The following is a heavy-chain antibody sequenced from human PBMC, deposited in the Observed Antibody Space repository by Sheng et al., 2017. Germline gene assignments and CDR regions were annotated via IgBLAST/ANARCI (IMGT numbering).Heavy chain of an antibody. CDR3: ARGKSNYGWFDP. D-gene: IGHD4-4*01. Sequence: QVQLVESGGGLVKPGGSLRLSCAASGFTFSDYYMTWIRQAPGKGLEWVSYISSSSSYTNYADSVKGRFTISRDNAKNSLYLQMNSLRAEDTAVYYCARGKSNYGWFDPWGQGTLVTVSS. CDR1: GFTFSDYY. V-gene: IGHV3-11*05. J-gene: IGHJ5*02. CDR2: ISSSSSYT.